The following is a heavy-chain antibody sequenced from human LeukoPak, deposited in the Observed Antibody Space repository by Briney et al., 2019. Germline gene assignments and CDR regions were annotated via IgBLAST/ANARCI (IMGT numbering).Heavy chain of an antibody. Sequence: SQTLSLTCAISGDSVSGNTAAWNWIRQSPSRGLEWLGRTYYGSKWYYDYAVSVKSRITINPDTSKNQFSLQLNSVTPEDTAVYYCARDAYPIVGADGDAFDIWGQGTMVTVSS. J-gene: IGHJ3*02. D-gene: IGHD1-26*01. CDR2: TYYGSKWYY. CDR1: GDSVSGNTAA. V-gene: IGHV6-1*01. CDR3: ARDAYPIVGADGDAFDI.